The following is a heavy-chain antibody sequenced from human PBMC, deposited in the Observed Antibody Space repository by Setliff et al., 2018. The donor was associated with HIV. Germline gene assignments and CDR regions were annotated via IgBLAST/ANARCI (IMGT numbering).Heavy chain of an antibody. J-gene: IGHJ4*02. D-gene: IGHD3-22*01. CDR3: AHYYYDTSGQHFDY. Sequence: SETLSLTCPVSGDSTSSYYWSWIRQPPGKGLEWIGYIYTTGSTNYNPSLKSRVTISLDTSKNQLSLKLRSVTAADTAVYYCAHYYYDTSGQHFDYWGQGTLVTVSS. CDR2: IYTTGST. V-gene: IGHV4-4*09. CDR1: GDSTSSYY.